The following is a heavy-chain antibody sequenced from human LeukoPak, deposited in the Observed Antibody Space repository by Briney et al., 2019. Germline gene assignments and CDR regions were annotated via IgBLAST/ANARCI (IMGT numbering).Heavy chain of an antibody. V-gene: IGHV4-34*01. J-gene: IGHJ4*02. Sequence: SETLSLTCTVSGGSMSSGRYYWSWIRQPPGKGLEWIGEINHSGSTNYNPSLKSRVTISVDTSKNQFSLKLSSVTAADTAVYYCATLVDTAMVTSGDYWGQGTLVTVSS. CDR3: ATLVDTAMVTSGDY. CDR2: INHSGST. CDR1: GGSMSSGRYY. D-gene: IGHD5-18*01.